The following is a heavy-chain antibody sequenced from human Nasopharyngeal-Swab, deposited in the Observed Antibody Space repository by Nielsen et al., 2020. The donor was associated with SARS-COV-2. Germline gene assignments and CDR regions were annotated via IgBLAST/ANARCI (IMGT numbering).Heavy chain of an antibody. D-gene: IGHD3-3*01. J-gene: IGHJ6*02. Sequence: SETLSLTCAVYGGSFSGYYWSWIRQPPGKGLEWIGEINHSGSTNYNPSLKSRVTISVDTSKNQFSLKPSSVTAADTAVYYCARGRGLRHYYYYYGMDVWGQGTTVTVSS. CDR3: ARGRGLRHYYYYYGMDV. CDR1: GGSFSGYY. V-gene: IGHV4-34*01. CDR2: INHSGST.